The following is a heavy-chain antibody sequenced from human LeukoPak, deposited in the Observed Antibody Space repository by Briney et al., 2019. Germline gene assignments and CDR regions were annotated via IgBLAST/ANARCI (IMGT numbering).Heavy chain of an antibody. J-gene: IGHJ4*02. CDR1: GGSITSLY. D-gene: IGHD5-24*01. CDR2: VFSTGST. V-gene: IGHV4-59*11. Sequence: SETLSLTCTISGGSITSLYWTWIRQPPGKGLEWIGYVFSTGSTNYNPSLKSRVTMSVDTSKNQFSLNLISVTAADTAVYYCASLSRDAFDHFDYWGQGTLVTVSS. CDR3: ASLSRDAFDHFDY.